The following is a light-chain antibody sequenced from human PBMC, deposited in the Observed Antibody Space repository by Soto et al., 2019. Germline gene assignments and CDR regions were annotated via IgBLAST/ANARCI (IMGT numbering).Light chain of an antibody. J-gene: IGKJ4*01. CDR3: QHYSSDPIT. Sequence: DIQLTQSPSTLSAAVGDRVIITCRASQTINSWLAWYQQKPGKAPKLLIYDGSRVKSGVPSSFSGSGYGSEFTLTISSLRPDDSATYFCQHYSSDPITFGGGTKVEI. CDR1: QTINSW. CDR2: DGS. V-gene: IGKV1-5*01.